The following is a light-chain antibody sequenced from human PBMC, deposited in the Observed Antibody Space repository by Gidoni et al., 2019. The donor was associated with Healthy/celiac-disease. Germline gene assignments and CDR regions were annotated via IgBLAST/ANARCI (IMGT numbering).Light chain of an antibody. CDR1: QSIGSW. J-gene: IGKJ1*01. CDR2: KAS. Sequence: DIQMTQSPSTLSASVGDRVTITCRASQSIGSWLAWYQQKPGKAPKLLIYKASSLESGVPSRFSGSGSGTEFTLTISSLQPDDFATYYCQQYNSYSGTFGQXTKVEIK. CDR3: QQYNSYSGT. V-gene: IGKV1-5*03.